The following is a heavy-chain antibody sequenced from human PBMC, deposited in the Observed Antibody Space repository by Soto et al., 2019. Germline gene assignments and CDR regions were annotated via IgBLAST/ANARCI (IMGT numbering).Heavy chain of an antibody. CDR2: IYYSGST. Sequence: QLQLQESGPGLVKPSETLSLTCTVSGGSISSSSYYWGWIRQPPGKGLEWIGSIYYSGSTYYNPSPTNRVPVSVDSSKNQFSLQLSSVTAADTAVYYCARHGPGGSYSDYWGQGTLVTVSS. V-gene: IGHV4-39*01. CDR1: GGSISSSSYY. J-gene: IGHJ4*02. CDR3: ARHGPGGSYSDY. D-gene: IGHD1-26*01.